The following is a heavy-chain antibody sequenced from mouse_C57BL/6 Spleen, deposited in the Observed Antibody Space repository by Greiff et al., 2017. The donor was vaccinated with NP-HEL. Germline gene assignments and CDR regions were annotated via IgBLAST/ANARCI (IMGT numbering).Heavy chain of an antibody. CDR3: ARGWLLRPYYFDY. CDR2: IHPNSGST. V-gene: IGHV1-64*01. J-gene: IGHJ2*01. D-gene: IGHD2-3*01. CDR1: GYTFTSYW. Sequence: VQLQQPGAELVKPGASVKLSCKASGYTFTSYWMHWVKQRPGQGLEWIGMIHPNSGSTNYNEKFKSKATLTVDKSSSTAYMQLSSLTSEDSAVYYCARGWLLRPYYFDYWGQGTTLTVSS.